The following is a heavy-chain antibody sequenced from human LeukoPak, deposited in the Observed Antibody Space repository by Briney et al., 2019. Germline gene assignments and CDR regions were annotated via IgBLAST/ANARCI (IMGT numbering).Heavy chain of an antibody. D-gene: IGHD3-3*01. CDR2: ISGSGGST. CDR3: AKDQQHFGVVAQANDY. Sequence: PGGSLRLSCAASGFTFSSYAMSWVRQAPGKGLEWVSAISGSGGSTYYADSVKGRFTISRDNSKNTLYLQMNSLRAEDTAVYYCAKDQQHFGVVAQANDYWGQGTLVTVSS. V-gene: IGHV3-23*01. J-gene: IGHJ4*02. CDR1: GFTFSSYA.